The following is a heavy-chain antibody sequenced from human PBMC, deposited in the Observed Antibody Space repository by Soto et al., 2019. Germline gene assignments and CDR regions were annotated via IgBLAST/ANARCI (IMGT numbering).Heavy chain of an antibody. CDR3: ASHGGYRYYYYYGMDV. CDR2: ISGSGGST. V-gene: IGHV3-23*01. CDR1: GFTFSSYA. D-gene: IGHD5-12*01. Sequence: GGSLRLSCAASGFTFSSYAMSWVRQAPGKGLEWVSAISGSGGSTYYADSVKGRFTISRDNSKNTLDLQMNSLRAEDTAVYYCASHGGYRYYYYYGMDVWGQGTTVTVSS. J-gene: IGHJ6*02.